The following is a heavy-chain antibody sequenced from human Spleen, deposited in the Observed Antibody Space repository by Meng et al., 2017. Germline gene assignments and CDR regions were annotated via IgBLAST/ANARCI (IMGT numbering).Heavy chain of an antibody. J-gene: IGHJ4*02. CDR1: GFIFSNAW. CDR3: ATGAAAADH. CDR2: VKSKTAGGTI. D-gene: IGHD6-13*01. Sequence: GGSLRLSCAASGFIFSNAWMTWVRQAPGKGLQWVGRVKSKTAGGTIDYAAPVKGRFTISRDDSKNTLYLQMDSLITEDTAVYFCATGAAAADHWGQGTLVTVSS. V-gene: IGHV3-15*01.